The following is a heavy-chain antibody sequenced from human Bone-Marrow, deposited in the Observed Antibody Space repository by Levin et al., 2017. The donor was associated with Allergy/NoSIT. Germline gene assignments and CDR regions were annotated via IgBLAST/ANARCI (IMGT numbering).Heavy chain of an antibody. CDR1: GGTFKTYG. CDR3: ARDRGSYRNNYFDA. V-gene: IGHV1-69*13. D-gene: IGHD3-16*01. J-gene: IGHJ5*02. CDR2: IVPIFGTA. Sequence: ASVKVSCKAFGGTFKTYGVSWVRQSPGQGLEWMGGIVPIFGTAIYAQEFQGRVTITADESTSTGYMDLTGLRSEDTAVYYCARDRGSYRNNYFDAWGQGTLVTV.